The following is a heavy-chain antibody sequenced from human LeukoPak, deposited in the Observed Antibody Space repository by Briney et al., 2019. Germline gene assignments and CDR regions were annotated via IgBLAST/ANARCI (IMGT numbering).Heavy chain of an antibody. J-gene: IGHJ4*02. CDR1: GFIFSSYS. V-gene: IGHV3-21*01. CDR3: AREGGFDVFDY. Sequence: PGGSLRLSCAASGFIFSSYSMNWVRQAPGKGLEWVSSVSSSSSYIYYADSVKGRVTISRDNAKNSLYLQMNSLRAEDTAVYYCAREGGFDVFDYWGQGTPVTVSS. D-gene: IGHD5-12*01. CDR2: VSSSSSYI.